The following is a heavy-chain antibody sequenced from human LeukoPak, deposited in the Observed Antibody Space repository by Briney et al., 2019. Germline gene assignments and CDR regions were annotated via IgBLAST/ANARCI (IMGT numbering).Heavy chain of an antibody. CDR2: ISSSSSYI. V-gene: IGHV3-21*01. J-gene: IGHJ4*02. Sequence: GGSLRLSCAASGFTFSSYSMNWVRQAPGKGLEWVSSISSSSSYIYYADSVKGRFTISRDNAKNSLYLQMNSLRAEDTAVYYCARGPGIAAAGMGGYWGQGTLVIVSS. CDR1: GFTFSSYS. CDR3: ARGPGIAAAGMGGY. D-gene: IGHD6-13*01.